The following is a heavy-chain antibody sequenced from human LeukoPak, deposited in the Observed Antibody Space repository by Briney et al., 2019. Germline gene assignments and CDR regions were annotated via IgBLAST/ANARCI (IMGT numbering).Heavy chain of an antibody. D-gene: IGHD3-22*01. Sequence: SETLSLTCAVYGGSFSGYYWSWIRQPPGKGLEWIGEINHSGSTNYNPSLKSRVTISVDTSKNQFSLKLSSMTAADTAVYYCARDLYYYDSSGYYLWGFDIWGQGTMVTVSS. J-gene: IGHJ3*02. CDR3: ARDLYYYDSSGYYLWGFDI. CDR1: GGSFSGYY. V-gene: IGHV4-34*01. CDR2: INHSGST.